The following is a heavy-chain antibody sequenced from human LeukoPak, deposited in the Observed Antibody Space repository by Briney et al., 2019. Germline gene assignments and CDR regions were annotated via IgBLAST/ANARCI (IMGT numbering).Heavy chain of an antibody. J-gene: IGHJ4*02. V-gene: IGHV4-59*01. CDR1: GDSISTYH. D-gene: IGHD5-18*01. CDR2: MQSSGNS. CDR3: ARDKRHSYGRYFDP. Sequence: PSETLSFTCSVSGDSISTYHWNWIRKPPGKGLEWIGYMQSSGNSKYNPSLKNRVNIFADTSKNQFVLNLRSVTAADTAVYFCARDKRHSYGRYFDPWGQGMLVTVSS.